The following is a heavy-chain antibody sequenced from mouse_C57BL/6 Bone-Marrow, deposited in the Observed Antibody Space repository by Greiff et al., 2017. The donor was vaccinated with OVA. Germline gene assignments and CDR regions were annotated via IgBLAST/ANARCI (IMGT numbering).Heavy chain of an antibody. Sequence: QVQLQQPGAELVMPGASVKLSCKASGYTFTSYWMHRVKQRPGQGLEWIGEIDPSDSYTNYNQKFKGKSTLTVDKSSSTAYMQLSSLTSEDSAVYYCARERFQYYFDYWGQGTTLTVSS. V-gene: IGHV1-69*01. CDR2: IDPSDSYT. CDR1: GYTFTSYW. CDR3: ARERFQYYFDY. J-gene: IGHJ2*01.